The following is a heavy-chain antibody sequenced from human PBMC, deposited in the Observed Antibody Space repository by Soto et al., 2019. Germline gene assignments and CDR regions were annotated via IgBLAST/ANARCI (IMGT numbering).Heavy chain of an antibody. D-gene: IGHD3-3*01. Sequence: QLQLQESGPGLVKPSETLSLTCTVSGGSISSSSYYWGWIRQPPGKGLEWIGSIYYSGSTYYNPSLKSRVTISGDTSQNQVSLKVSSGTAGDTAVYYWARHVHGVLRFLDSSSVGWFDPWGQGTLVTVSS. CDR2: IYYSGST. J-gene: IGHJ5*02. CDR1: GGSISSSSYY. V-gene: IGHV4-39*01. CDR3: ARHVHGVLRFLDSSSVGWFDP.